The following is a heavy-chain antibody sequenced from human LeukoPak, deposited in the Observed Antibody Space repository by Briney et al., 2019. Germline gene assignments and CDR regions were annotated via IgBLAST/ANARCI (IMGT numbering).Heavy chain of an antibody. Sequence: PGGSLRLSCAASGFTFSSYPMSWVRQAPGKGLEWVSAISGSGGSTYYADSVKGRFTISRDNSKNTLYLQMNSLRAEGTAVYYCAKVDYGDLPFDYWGQGTLVTVSS. D-gene: IGHD4-17*01. CDR3: AKVDYGDLPFDY. CDR2: ISGSGGST. V-gene: IGHV3-23*01. J-gene: IGHJ4*02. CDR1: GFTFSSYP.